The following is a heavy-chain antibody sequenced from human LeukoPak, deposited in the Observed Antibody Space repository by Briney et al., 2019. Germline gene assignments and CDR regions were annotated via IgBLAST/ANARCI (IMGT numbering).Heavy chain of an antibody. D-gene: IGHD3-9*01. CDR2: IYYSGST. V-gene: IGHV4-59*01. CDR3: ARLTGDAFDI. Sequence: PSETLSLTCTVSGGSISSYYWSWIRQPPGKGLEWIGYIYYSGSTNCNPSLKSRVTISVDTSKNQFSLKLSSVTAADTAVYYCARLTGDAFDIWGQGTMVTVSS. CDR1: GGSISSYY. J-gene: IGHJ3*02.